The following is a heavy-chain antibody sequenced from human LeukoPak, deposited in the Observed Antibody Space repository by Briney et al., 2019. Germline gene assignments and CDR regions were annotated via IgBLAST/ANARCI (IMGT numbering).Heavy chain of an antibody. Sequence: PGGSLRLSCAASGFTFSSYAMSWVRQAPGKGLEWVSAISGSGGSTYYADSVKGRFTISRDNSKNTLYLQMNSLRAEDTAVYYCAKNKGSGSYYSYYYYGMDVWGQGTTATVSS. CDR1: GFTFSSYA. J-gene: IGHJ6*02. CDR3: AKNKGSGSYYSYYYYGMDV. V-gene: IGHV3-23*01. D-gene: IGHD3-10*01. CDR2: ISGSGGST.